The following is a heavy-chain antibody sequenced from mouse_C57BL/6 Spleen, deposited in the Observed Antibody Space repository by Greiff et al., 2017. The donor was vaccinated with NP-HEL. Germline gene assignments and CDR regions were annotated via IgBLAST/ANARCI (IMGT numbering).Heavy chain of an antibody. CDR1: GFTFSDYY. CDR3: ARVPLFLCAMDY. Sequence: EVKLMESEGGLVQPGSSMKLSCTASGFTFSDYYMAWVRQVPEKGLEWVANINYDGSSTYYLDSLKSRFIISRDNAKNILYLQMSSLKSEDTATYYCARVPLFLCAMDYWGQGTSVTVSS. J-gene: IGHJ4*01. V-gene: IGHV5-16*01. CDR2: INYDGSST. D-gene: IGHD6-2*01.